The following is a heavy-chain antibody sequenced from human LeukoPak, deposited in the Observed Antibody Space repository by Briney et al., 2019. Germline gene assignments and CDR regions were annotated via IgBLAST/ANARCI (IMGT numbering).Heavy chain of an antibody. CDR3: AKDRTLRRSGWYDFDS. CDR1: GFTFSTYG. Sequence: PGGSLRLSCAASGFTFSTYGMHWVRQAPGKGLEWVALMSYDGSNRYYADSVKGRFSISRDNSKNTLYLQMNSLRPEDTALYHCAKDRTLRRSGWYDFDSWGQGTLVTVSS. CDR2: MSYDGSNR. J-gene: IGHJ4*02. D-gene: IGHD6-19*01. V-gene: IGHV3-30*18.